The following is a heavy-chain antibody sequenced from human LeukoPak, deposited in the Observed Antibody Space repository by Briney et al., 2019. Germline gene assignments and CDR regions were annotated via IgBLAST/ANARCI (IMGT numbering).Heavy chain of an antibody. Sequence: KPGGSLRLSCAASGFTFSSYSMNWVRKAPGRGLEWVSYITSSSNYIYYADSVKGRFTISRDNAKNSVYLQMNSLRAEDTAVYYCARPPPYSSSWYVFDYWGQGTLVTVSS. CDR3: ARPPPYSSSWYVFDY. CDR1: GFTFSSYS. J-gene: IGHJ4*02. V-gene: IGHV3-21*01. CDR2: ITSSSNYI. D-gene: IGHD6-13*01.